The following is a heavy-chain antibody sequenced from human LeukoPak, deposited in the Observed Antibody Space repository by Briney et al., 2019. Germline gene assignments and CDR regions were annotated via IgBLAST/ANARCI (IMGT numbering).Heavy chain of an antibody. Sequence: GGSLRLSCAASGFTFSSNYMSWVRQAPGKGLEWVSVIYSGGSTYYADSVKGRFTISRDNSKNTLYLQMNSLRAEDTAVYYCATGHCGGDCYGLNYSDYWGQGTLVTVSS. J-gene: IGHJ4*02. CDR2: IYSGGST. V-gene: IGHV3-66*01. CDR1: GFTFSSNY. CDR3: ATGHCGGDCYGLNYSDY. D-gene: IGHD2-21*02.